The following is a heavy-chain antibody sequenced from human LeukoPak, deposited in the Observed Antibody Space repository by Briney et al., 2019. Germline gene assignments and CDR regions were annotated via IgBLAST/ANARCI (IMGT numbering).Heavy chain of an antibody. J-gene: IGHJ4*02. Sequence: SETQSLTCTVSGGSINSGGHYWSWIRQPPGKGLEWIGYIYYSGSTYYNPSLKSRVTISVDTSKNQFSLKLSSVTAADTAVYYCARVKYSRYFDYWGQGTLVTVSS. CDR3: ARVKYSRYFDY. D-gene: IGHD4-11*01. V-gene: IGHV4-30-4*08. CDR1: GGSINSGGHY. CDR2: IYYSGST.